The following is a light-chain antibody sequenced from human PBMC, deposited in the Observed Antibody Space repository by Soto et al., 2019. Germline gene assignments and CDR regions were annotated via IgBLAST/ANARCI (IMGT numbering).Light chain of an antibody. V-gene: IGLV2-23*01. CDR3: CSYAGWV. CDR2: EGS. CDR1: SSDVGSYNL. J-gene: IGLJ1*01. Sequence: QSALTQPASVSGSPGQSITISCTGTSSDVGSYNLVSWYQQHPGKAPKLMIYEGSKRPSGVSNRFSGSKSGNTASLTISGLQAEDEADYYCCSYAGWVFGTGTKVTVL.